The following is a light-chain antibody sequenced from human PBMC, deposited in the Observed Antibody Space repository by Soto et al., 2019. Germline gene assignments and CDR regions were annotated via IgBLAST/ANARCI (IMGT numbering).Light chain of an antibody. V-gene: IGLV2-14*01. CDR1: SCDVGDYNY. CDR3: SSYTDSRTRHV. CDR2: DVS. J-gene: IGLJ1*01. Sequence: QSALTQPASVSGSPGQSITISCTGTSCDVGDYNYVSWYQQHPGKAPKLMIYDVSNRPSGVSNRFSGSKSGNTASLTISGLQSEDEADYYCSSYTDSRTRHVYGTGTKLTVL.